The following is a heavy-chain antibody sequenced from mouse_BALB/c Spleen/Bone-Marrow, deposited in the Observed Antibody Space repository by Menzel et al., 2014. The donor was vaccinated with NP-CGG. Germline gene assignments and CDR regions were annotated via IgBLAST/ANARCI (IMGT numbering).Heavy chain of an antibody. CDR2: ISDGGSYT. CDR3: ARNYRPYALDY. V-gene: IGHV5-4*02. D-gene: IGHD2-14*01. J-gene: IGHJ4*01. CDR1: GFIFSDYY. Sequence: EVQLVEAGGGLVKPGGSLKLSCAASGFIFSDYYMYWVRQTPEKRLEWVATISDGGSYTSYPDSVKGRFPVSRDNAKNNLYLQMSSLKSEDTAFYYCARNYRPYALDYWGQGSSVTVSS.